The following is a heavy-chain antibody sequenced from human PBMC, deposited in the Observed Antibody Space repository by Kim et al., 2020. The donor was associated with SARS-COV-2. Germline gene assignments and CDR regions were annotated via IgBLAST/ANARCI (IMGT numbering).Heavy chain of an antibody. CDR1: GYTFTSYS. CDR3: ARDKGASGSYYAFDY. D-gene: IGHD1-26*01. J-gene: IGHJ4*02. Sequence: ASVKVSCKASGYTFTSYSMHWVRQAPGQGLEWMGWINADNGNTKYSQKFQGRVTITRDTSANTAYMELSSLRSEDTAVYYCARDKGASGSYYAFDYWGQGTLVTVSS. CDR2: INADNGNT. V-gene: IGHV1-3*01.